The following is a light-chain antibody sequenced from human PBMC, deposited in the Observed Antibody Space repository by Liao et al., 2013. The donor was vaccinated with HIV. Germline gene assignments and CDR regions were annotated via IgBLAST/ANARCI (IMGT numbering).Light chain of an antibody. J-gene: IGLJ2*01. CDR2: QDT. CDR1: KLQYKY. CDR3: QSADNSGTYVL. V-gene: IGLV3-25*03. Sequence: SYELTQPPSVSVSPGKTVSITCSGDKLQYKYASWYQQKPGQSPVAVMYQDTKRPSGIPERFSGSNSGTRVTLTISGVQAEDEADYYCQSADNSGTYVLFGGGTRLTVL.